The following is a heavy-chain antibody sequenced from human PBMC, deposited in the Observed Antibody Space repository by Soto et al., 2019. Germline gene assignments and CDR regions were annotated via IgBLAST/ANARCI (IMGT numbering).Heavy chain of an antibody. CDR1: GDSVSSNGAA. CDR2: TYYRSKWNN. D-gene: IGHD1-1*01. J-gene: IGHJ6*02. V-gene: IGHV6-1*01. Sequence: SQTLSLPCAISGDSVSSNGAAWNWIRQSPSRGLQWLGRTYYRSKWNNDYAVSAKSRITINPDTSKNQFSVQLNSVTPEDTAVYYCSRGHAGTMDVWGQGTTVTVSS. CDR3: SRGHAGTMDV.